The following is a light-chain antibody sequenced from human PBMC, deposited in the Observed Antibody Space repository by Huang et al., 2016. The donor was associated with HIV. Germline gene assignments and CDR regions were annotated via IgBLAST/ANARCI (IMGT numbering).Light chain of an antibody. CDR3: QQYGSSSWT. CDR1: QSVSRSY. Sequence: EIVLTQSPGTLSLSPGERATLSCRASQSVSRSYLAWYQQNPGQAPRLLIHGASTRATGIPDRFNGSGSETDFTLTISRLEPEDFAVYYCQQYGSSSWTFGQGTKVEIK. V-gene: IGKV3-20*01. CDR2: GAS. J-gene: IGKJ1*01.